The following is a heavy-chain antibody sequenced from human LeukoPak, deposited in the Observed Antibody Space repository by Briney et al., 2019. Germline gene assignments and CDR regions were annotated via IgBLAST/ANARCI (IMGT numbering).Heavy chain of an antibody. CDR3: ARKGRDYYGSGSYYPPDY. CDR1: GGSISSSSYY. V-gene: IGHV4-39*01. J-gene: IGHJ4*02. D-gene: IGHD3-10*01. Sequence: PSETLFLICTVSGGSISSSSYYWGWIRQPPGKGLEWIGGIYYSGSTYYNPSLKSRVTISVDTSKNQFSLKLSPVTAADTAVYYCARKGRDYYGSGSYYPPDYWGQGTLVTVSS. CDR2: IYYSGST.